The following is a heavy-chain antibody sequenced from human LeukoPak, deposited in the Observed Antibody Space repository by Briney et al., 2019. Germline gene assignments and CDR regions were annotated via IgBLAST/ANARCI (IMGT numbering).Heavy chain of an antibody. CDR3: VKALDGSAHYYYGMDD. D-gene: IGHD3-10*01. J-gene: IGHJ6*02. V-gene: IGHV3-23*01. CDR2: IPSSGGST. Sequence: PGGSLRLPCAASGFTFSTYAKSGVRQAPGKRLDWVSAIPSSGGSTYYTDSVKGRFTFPRENHKNTLYLQMNSLRVEDTAVYYCVKALDGSAHYYYGMDDWGQGTTVTVSS. CDR1: GFTFSTYA.